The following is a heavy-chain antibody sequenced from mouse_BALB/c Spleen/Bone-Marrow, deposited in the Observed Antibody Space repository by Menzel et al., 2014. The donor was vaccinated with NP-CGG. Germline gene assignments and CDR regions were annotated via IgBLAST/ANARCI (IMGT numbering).Heavy chain of an antibody. Sequence: DVKLVESGGGLVKPGGSLKLSCAASGFAFSSYDMSWVRQTPEKRLEWVAYISSGGGSTYYPDTVKGRFTISRDNAKNTLYQQMSSLKSEDTAMYYCAREVLRDYFDYWGQGTTLTVSS. D-gene: IGHD1-1*01. J-gene: IGHJ2*01. V-gene: IGHV5-12-1*01. CDR3: AREVLRDYFDY. CDR1: GFAFSSYD. CDR2: ISSGGGST.